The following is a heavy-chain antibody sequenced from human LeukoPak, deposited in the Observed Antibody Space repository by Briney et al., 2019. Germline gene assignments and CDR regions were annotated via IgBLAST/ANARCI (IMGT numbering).Heavy chain of an antibody. CDR1: GFTFSSYS. V-gene: IGHV3-21*01. CDR3: ARAQYSSSWYEGY. D-gene: IGHD6-13*01. Sequence: PGGSLRLSCAASGFTFSSYSMNWVRQAPGKGLEWVSSISSSSYIYYADSVKGRFTISRDNAKNSLYLQMNSLRAEDTAVYYCARAQYSSSWYEGYWGQGTLVTVSS. CDR2: ISSSSYI. J-gene: IGHJ4*02.